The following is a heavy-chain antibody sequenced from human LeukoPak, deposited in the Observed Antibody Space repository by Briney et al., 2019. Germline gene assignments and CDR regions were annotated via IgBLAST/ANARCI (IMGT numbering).Heavy chain of an antibody. CDR2: IQNSGAT. J-gene: IGHJ4*02. Sequence: SETLSLTCTVSSGGNHYWSWIRQPPGKGREYIGNIQNSGATNYNPSLESRVTISVDTPNNQFSLRVTHVTAADTAVYFCARGRGWGYGVDYWGQGILVTVSS. V-gene: IGHV4-61*01. CDR1: SGGNHY. D-gene: IGHD4/OR15-4a*01. CDR3: ARGRGWGYGVDY.